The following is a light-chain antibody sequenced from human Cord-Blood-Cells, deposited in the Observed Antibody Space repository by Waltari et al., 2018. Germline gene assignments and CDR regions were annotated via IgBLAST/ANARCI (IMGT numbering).Light chain of an antibody. CDR1: SSAVGSYNL. CDR2: EGS. V-gene: IGLV2-23*03. J-gene: IGLJ3*02. Sequence: QSALTPPASVSGSPGQSLTISCTGPSSAVGSYNLVSGYQPHPGKAPKLMIYEGSKRPSGVSNRFSASKSGNTASLTISGLQAEDEADYYCCSYAGSSTFVFGGGTKLTVL. CDR3: CSYAGSSTFV.